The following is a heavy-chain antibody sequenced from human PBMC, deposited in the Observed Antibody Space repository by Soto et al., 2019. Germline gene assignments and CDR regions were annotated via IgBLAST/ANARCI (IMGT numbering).Heavy chain of an antibody. D-gene: IGHD5-18*01. CDR2: NSPNSGSI. V-gene: IGHV3-9*01. CDR3: AQGMRGCSYGRSWFDP. J-gene: IGHJ5*02. CDR1: GYTFDDYA. Sequence: GGSLRLFCAASGYTFDDYAMHWVRQAPGKGLDWVSGNSPNSGSIGYADSVKARSTISRENATNSLYLQMNSQRAEDTSLYYCAQGMRGCSYGRSWFDPWGQATLVSVCS.